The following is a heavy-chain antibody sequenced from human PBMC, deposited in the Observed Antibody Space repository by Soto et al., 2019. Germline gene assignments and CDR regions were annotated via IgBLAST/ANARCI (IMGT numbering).Heavy chain of an antibody. CDR1: GFSLSTSGVG. CDR2: IYWDDSK. Sequence: QITLKESGPTLVRPTQTLTLTCAFSGFSLSTSGVGVGWIRQPPGKALEWLAVIYWDDSKHYSPSLRSRLTSTKDTTKNQVVLTMTNMDAMDTGTYDCAHKGPEDWPIAYWCQGTRVTVSS. CDR3: AHKGPEDWPIAY. V-gene: IGHV2-5*02. J-gene: IGHJ4*02. D-gene: IGHD3-9*01.